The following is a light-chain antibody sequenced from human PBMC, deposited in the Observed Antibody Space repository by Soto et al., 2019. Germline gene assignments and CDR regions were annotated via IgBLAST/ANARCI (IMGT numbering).Light chain of an antibody. CDR3: HQYGSSPRT. J-gene: IGKJ2*01. V-gene: IGKV3-20*01. CDR1: QSVSSNY. CDR2: GAS. Sequence: IVLTQSPGTLSLSPGERATLSCRASQSVSSNYLAWYQQKAGQAPRLLIYGASSRATGIPDRFSGSGSGTDFTLTITRLEPADFAVYYCHQYGSSPRTFGQGTNLVIK.